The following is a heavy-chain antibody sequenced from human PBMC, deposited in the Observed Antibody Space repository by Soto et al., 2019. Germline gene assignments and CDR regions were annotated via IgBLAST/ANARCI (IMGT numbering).Heavy chain of an antibody. J-gene: IGHJ4*02. D-gene: IGHD6-19*01. CDR1: GFTFSSYY. V-gene: IGHV3-11*01. CDR3: ARSYSSGWEFDY. CDR2: ISSTGRTI. Sequence: GGSLRLSCGASGFTFSSYYMSWIRQAPGKGLEWVSYISSTGRTIYYADSVKGRFTVPRDNAQNSLSLKLNSLRVEDTAVYYCARSYSSGWEFDYWGQGTQVTVSS.